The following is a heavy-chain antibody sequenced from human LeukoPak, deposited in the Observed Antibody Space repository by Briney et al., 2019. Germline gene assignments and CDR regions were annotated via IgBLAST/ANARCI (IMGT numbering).Heavy chain of an antibody. D-gene: IGHD6-6*01. Sequence: SETLSLTCTVSGGPISSNEYYWGWIRQPPGKGLECIGNFYHRGNTNYSPSLRNRITISIDTSKNHLSLRLTSVTAADTAVYFCARLRSGSYYFDSWGQGSLVTVSS. CDR1: GGPISSNEYY. V-gene: IGHV4-39*02. CDR2: FYHRGNT. CDR3: ARLRSGSYYFDS. J-gene: IGHJ4*02.